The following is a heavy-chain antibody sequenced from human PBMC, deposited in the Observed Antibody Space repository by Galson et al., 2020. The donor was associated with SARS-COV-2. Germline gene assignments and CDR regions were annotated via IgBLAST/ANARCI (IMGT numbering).Heavy chain of an antibody. Sequence: SLTCAVSGASISSGGYAWNWVRQPPGKGLAWIGHISHSGSTYYNPALKSRVTISVDRSKNQFSLKLSSVTAADTAVYYCARLHFGEYAPEAFDFLGQGTMVTGSS. CDR3: ARLHFGEYAPEAFDF. CDR2: ISHSGST. V-gene: IGHV4-30-2*01. CDR1: GASISSGGYA. J-gene: IGHJ3*01. D-gene: IGHD4-17*01.